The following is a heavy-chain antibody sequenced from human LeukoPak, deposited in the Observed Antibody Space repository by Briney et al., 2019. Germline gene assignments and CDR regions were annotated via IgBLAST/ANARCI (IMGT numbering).Heavy chain of an antibody. D-gene: IGHD2-2*02. Sequence: SGGSLSLSCAASGFTVSSNYMSWVRQAPGKGLEWVSVIYSGGSTYYADSVKGRFTISRHNSKNTLHLQMNSLRAEDTAVYYCARLDRGSCNIYYYGMDVWGHGTTVTVSS. CDR2: IYSGGST. V-gene: IGHV3-53*04. J-gene: IGHJ6*02. CDR1: GFTVSSNY. CDR3: ARLDRGSCNIYYYGMDV.